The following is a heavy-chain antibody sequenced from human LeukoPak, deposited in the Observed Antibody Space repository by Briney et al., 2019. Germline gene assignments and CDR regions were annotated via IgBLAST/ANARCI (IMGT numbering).Heavy chain of an antibody. Sequence: GGSLRLSCAASGFTFSSYAMGWLRQAPGKGLEWVSAITASGDNTYYADSVKGRLTISRDNSKNTLYLQMNSLRAEDTAVYYCAKGNGYSYGRYYFDYWGQGTLVTVSS. CDR1: GFTFSSYA. CDR2: ITASGDNT. CDR3: AKGNGYSYGRYYFDY. J-gene: IGHJ4*02. V-gene: IGHV3-23*01. D-gene: IGHD5-18*01.